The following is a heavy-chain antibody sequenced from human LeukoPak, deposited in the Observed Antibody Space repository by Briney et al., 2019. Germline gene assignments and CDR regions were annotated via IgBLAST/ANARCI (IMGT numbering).Heavy chain of an antibody. Sequence: SETPSLTCTVSGGSISSYYWSWIRQPPGKGLEWIGWSYHRGSTSYNPSLKSRVAISVDTSKNQFSLKLSSVTAADTAVYYCARDRELGYWGQGTLVTVSS. D-gene: IGHD1-1*01. CDR2: SYHRGST. CDR1: GGSISSYY. CDR3: ARDRELGY. J-gene: IGHJ4*02. V-gene: IGHV4-59*01.